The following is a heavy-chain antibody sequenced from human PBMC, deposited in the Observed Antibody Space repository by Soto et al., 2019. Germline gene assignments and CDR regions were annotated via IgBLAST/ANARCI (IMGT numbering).Heavy chain of an antibody. V-gene: IGHV1-58*02. D-gene: IGHD3-3*01. CDR3: AATAYYDFCSGGSCSIMGDAFDV. CDR2: IVVGSGNT. CDR1: GFTFTSSA. Sequence: SVKVSCKASGFTFTSSAMQWVRQARGQRLEWIGWIVVGSGNTNYAQKFQERVTITRDMSTSTAYMELSSLRSEDTAVYYCAATAYYDFCSGGSCSIMGDAFDVWGQGTMVTVSS. J-gene: IGHJ3*01.